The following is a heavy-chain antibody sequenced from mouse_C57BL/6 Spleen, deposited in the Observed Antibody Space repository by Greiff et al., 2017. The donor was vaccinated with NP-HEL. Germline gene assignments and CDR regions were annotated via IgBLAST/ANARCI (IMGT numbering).Heavy chain of an antibody. D-gene: IGHD1-1*01. CDR1: GYAFSSSW. Sequence: QVQLKESGPELVKPGASVKISCKASGYAFSSSWMNWVKQRPGKGLEWIGRIYPGDGDTNYNGKFKGKATLTADKSSSTAYMQLSSLTSEDSAVDCCARGRGYGSYAMDYWGQGTSVTVSS. CDR2: IYPGDGDT. CDR3: ARGRGYGSYAMDY. J-gene: IGHJ4*01. V-gene: IGHV1-82*01.